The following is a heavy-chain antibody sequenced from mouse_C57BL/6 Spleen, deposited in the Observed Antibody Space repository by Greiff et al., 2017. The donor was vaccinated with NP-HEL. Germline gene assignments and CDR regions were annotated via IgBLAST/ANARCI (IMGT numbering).Heavy chain of an antibody. CDR2: ISDGGSYT. J-gene: IGHJ2*01. Sequence: EVQRVESGGGLVKPGGSLKLSCAASGFTFSSYAMSWVRQTPEKRLEWVATISDGGSYTYYPDNVKGRFTISRDNAKNNLYLQMSHLKSEDTAMYYCARVTTGRPYYFDYWGQGTTLTVSS. CDR3: ARVTTGRPYYFDY. V-gene: IGHV5-4*01. D-gene: IGHD4-1*02. CDR1: GFTFSSYA.